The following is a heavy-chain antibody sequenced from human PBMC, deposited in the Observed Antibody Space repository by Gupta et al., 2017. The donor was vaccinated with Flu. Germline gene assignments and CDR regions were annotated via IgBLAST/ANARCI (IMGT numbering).Heavy chain of an antibody. D-gene: IGHD5-24*01. CDR1: GFTFSNYW. CDR3: AKNRGWQQFDY. V-gene: IGHV3-7*01. J-gene: IGHJ4*02. Sequence: EVELVESGGGLVQPGGSLRLSCAASGFTFSNYWMDWVRQAPGKGLEWVANIKEDGSVKNYVDSVKGRFTISRDNAKNSVYLQMNSLRVDDTAVYYCAKNRGWQQFDYWGQGILVTVSS. CDR2: IKEDGSVK.